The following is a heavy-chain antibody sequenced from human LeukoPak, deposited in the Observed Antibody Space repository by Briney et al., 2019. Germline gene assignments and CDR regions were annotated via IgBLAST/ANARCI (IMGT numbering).Heavy chain of an antibody. CDR3: AREDSSGYFXAFDI. V-gene: IGHV3-11*04. Sequence: GGSLRLSRAASGFTFSSYAMSWIRQAPGKGLEWVSYISSSGSTIYYADSVKGRFTISRDNAKNSLYLQMNSLRAEDTAVYYCAREDSSGYFXAFDIWXXXTMVTASX. CDR2: ISSSGSTI. J-gene: IGHJ3*02. D-gene: IGHD3-22*01. CDR1: GFTFSSYA.